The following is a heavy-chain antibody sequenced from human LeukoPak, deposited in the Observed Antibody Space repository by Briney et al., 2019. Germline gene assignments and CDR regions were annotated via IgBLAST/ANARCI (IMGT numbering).Heavy chain of an antibody. Sequence: SETLSLTCTVSGGSISSSSYYWGWIRQPPGKGLGWIESIYYSGSTYYNPSLKSRVTISVDTSKNQFSLKLSSVTAADTAVYYCARRTYDFWSGYTQGAFDIWGQGTMVTVSS. CDR3: ARRTYDFWSGYTQGAFDI. CDR1: GGSISSSSYY. J-gene: IGHJ3*02. V-gene: IGHV4-39*01. CDR2: IYYSGST. D-gene: IGHD3-3*01.